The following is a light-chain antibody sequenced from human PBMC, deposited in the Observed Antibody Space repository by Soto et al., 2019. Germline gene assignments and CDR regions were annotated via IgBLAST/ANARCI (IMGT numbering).Light chain of an antibody. Sequence: QSALTQPASVSGSPGQSITIFCTGTSSDVGGYDFVSWYQQHPGKAPKVMIYEVTNRPSGVSDRFSGSKSGNTASLTISGLQAEDEADYYCYSYTSSNTYVFGTGTQLTVL. V-gene: IGLV2-14*01. J-gene: IGLJ1*01. CDR1: SSDVGGYDF. CDR3: YSYTSSNTYV. CDR2: EVT.